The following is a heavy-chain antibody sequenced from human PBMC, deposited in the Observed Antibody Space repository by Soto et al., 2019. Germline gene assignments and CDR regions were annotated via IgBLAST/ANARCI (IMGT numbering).Heavy chain of an antibody. V-gene: IGHV1-69*12. CDR3: ARDREYGSGSKAVTT. D-gene: IGHD3-10*01. CDR1: GGTFSSYA. CDR2: INPIFGTA. J-gene: IGHJ4*02. Sequence: QVQLVQSGAEVKKPGSSVKVSCKASGGTFSSYAISWVRQAPGQGLEWMGGINPIFGTANYAQKFQGRVTITADESTSTAYMELSSLRSEDTAVYYCARDREYGSGSKAVTTWGQGTLVTVSS.